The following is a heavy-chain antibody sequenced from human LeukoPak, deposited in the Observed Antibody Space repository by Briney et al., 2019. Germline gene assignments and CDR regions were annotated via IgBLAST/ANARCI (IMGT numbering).Heavy chain of an antibody. D-gene: IGHD1-7*01. Sequence: PGRSLRLSCAASGFTFSSFAMHWVRQAPGKGLEWVAFIRYDGSNKYYADSVKGRFTISRDNSKNTLYLQMNSLRAEDTAVYYCAKGNWNYEASQGYWGQGTLVTVSS. CDR1: GFTFSSFA. V-gene: IGHV3-30*02. J-gene: IGHJ4*02. CDR2: IRYDGSNK. CDR3: AKGNWNYEASQGY.